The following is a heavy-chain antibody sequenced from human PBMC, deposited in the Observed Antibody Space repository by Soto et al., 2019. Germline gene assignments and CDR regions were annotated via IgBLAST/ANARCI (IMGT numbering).Heavy chain of an antibody. CDR2: IYYSGST. CDR1: GGSISSGGYY. CDR3: ARTSSIAFFDY. Sequence: SETLSLTCTVSGGSISSGGYYWSWIRQHPGKGLEWIGYIYYSGSTYYNPSLKSRVTISVDTSKNQFSLKLSSVTAADTAVYYCARTSSIAFFDYWGQGTLVTVSS. D-gene: IGHD6-6*01. V-gene: IGHV4-31*03. J-gene: IGHJ4*02.